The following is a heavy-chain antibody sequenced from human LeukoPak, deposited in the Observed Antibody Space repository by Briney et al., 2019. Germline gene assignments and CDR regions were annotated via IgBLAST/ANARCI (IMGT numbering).Heavy chain of an antibody. D-gene: IGHD3-3*01. Sequence: GGSLRLSCAASGFTFSSYGMHWVRQAPGKGLEWVAFIRYDGSNKYYADSVKGRFTISRDNSKNTLYLQMDSLRAEDTAVYYCAKDRFLEWLSHYYFDYWGQGTLVTVSS. CDR3: AKDRFLEWLSHYYFDY. CDR1: GFTFSSYG. CDR2: IRYDGSNK. J-gene: IGHJ4*02. V-gene: IGHV3-30*02.